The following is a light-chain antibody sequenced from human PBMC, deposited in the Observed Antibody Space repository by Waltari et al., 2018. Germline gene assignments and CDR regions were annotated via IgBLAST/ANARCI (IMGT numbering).Light chain of an antibody. CDR3: QSAHSNGSDVV. CDR2: TDS. CDR1: ALSKQF. V-gene: IGLV3-25*03. Sequence: SYELTQPPSVSVSPGQTARTTCSGHALSKQFGYCYQQKSGRAPVLMIYTDSGRPSGIPERFSGSSSGTTVTLTISAVQPEYEADYYCQSAHSNGSDVVFGGGTKLTVL. J-gene: IGLJ2*01.